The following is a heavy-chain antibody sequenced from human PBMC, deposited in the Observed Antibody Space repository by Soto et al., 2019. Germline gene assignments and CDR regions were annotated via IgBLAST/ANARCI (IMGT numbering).Heavy chain of an antibody. CDR3: AKDKLYSNYEYYFDY. J-gene: IGHJ4*02. Sequence: EVQLVESGGGLVQPGRSLRLSCAASGFTFENYAMHWVRQAPGKGLAWVAGMSWNRGSIGYADSVKGRFTISRDNAKNFLYLQMNSLRAEDTALYYCAKDKLYSNYEYYFDYWGRGTLVTVSS. CDR2: MSWNRGSI. V-gene: IGHV3-9*01. D-gene: IGHD4-4*01. CDR1: GFTFENYA.